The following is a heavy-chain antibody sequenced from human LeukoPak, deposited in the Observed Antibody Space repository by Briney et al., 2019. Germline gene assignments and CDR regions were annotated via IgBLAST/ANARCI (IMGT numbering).Heavy chain of an antibody. CDR3: ARGGGYGSGNHYRGGAFDI. Sequence: GGSLRLSCATSGFSVSDNYMTWVRQAPGKGLEWVSVIYRGGSTYYTDSLKGRFTISRDNSKNMVYPQMYSLRVEDTAVNYCARGGGYGSGNHYRGGAFDIWGQGTMVTVSS. D-gene: IGHD3-10*01. J-gene: IGHJ3*02. V-gene: IGHV3-53*01. CDR1: GFSVSDNY. CDR2: IYRGGST.